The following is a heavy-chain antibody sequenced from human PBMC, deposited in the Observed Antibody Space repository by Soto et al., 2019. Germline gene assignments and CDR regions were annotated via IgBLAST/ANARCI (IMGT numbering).Heavy chain of an antibody. Sequence: PXGSLKISCKGYGYSFTSYWIGWVRQMPGKGLEWMGIIYPGDSDTRYSPSFQGQVTISADKSISTAYLQWSSLKASDTAMYYCARPEVGQQLGSWAFDIWGQGTMVTVS. V-gene: IGHV5-51*01. J-gene: IGHJ3*02. D-gene: IGHD6-13*01. CDR2: IYPGDSDT. CDR1: GYSFTSYW. CDR3: ARPEVGQQLGSWAFDI.